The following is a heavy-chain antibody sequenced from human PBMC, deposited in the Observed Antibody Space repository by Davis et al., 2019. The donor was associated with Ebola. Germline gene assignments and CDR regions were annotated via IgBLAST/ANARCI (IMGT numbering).Heavy chain of an antibody. D-gene: IGHD3-22*01. Sequence: GESLKISCAASGFTFSSYAMSWVRQAPGKGLEWVSAISGSGGSTYYADSVKGRFTISRDNSKNTLYLQMNSLRAEDTAVYYCAKVRGYYDSSGYYPLDYWGQGTLVTVSS. CDR1: GFTFSSYA. CDR3: AKVRGYYDSSGYYPLDY. V-gene: IGHV3-23*01. CDR2: ISGSGGST. J-gene: IGHJ4*02.